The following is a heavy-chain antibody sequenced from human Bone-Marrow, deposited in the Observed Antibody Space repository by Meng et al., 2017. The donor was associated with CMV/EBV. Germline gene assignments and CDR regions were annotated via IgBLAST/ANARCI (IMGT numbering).Heavy chain of an antibody. J-gene: IGHJ6*02. D-gene: IGHD2-2*01. V-gene: IGHV4-34*01. CDR1: GGSFSGYY. CDR2: INHSGST. CDR3: ASGRVVPAADVGDYYYGMYV. Sequence: SETLSLTCAVYGGSFSGYYWSWIRQPPGKGLEWIGEINHSGSTNYNPSLKSRVTISVDTSKNQFSLKLSSVTAADTAVYYCASGRVVPAADVGDYYYGMYVWGQRTTVTVSS.